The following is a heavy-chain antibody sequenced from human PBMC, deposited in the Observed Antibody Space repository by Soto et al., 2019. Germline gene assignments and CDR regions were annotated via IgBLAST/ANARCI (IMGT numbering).Heavy chain of an antibody. CDR1: GGSITTSDFF. D-gene: IGHD3-3*01. V-gene: IGHV4-39*07. CDR3: AKGRVYREVVFGVAIKRGGWFDP. Sequence: PSETLSLTCTVTGGSITTSDFFGGWIRQPPGKGLEWIGEIYHSGSANYNPSLKSRVTMSVDTSNNQFSLKLSSLTAADTAVYYCAKGRVYREVVFGVAIKRGGWFDPWGQGTLVTVSS. CDR2: IYHSGSA. J-gene: IGHJ5*02.